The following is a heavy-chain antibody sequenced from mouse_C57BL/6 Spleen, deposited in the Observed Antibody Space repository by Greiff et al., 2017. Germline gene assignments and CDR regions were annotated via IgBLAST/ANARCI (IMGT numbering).Heavy chain of an antibody. CDR2: INPNNGGT. CDR1: GYTFTDYY. V-gene: IGHV1-26*01. CDR3: ARAPRTLYYFDY. Sequence: EVQLQQSGPELVKPGASVKISCKASGYTFTDYYMNWVKQSHGKSLEWIGDINPNNGGTSYNQKIKGKATLTVDKSSSTAYMERRSLTSEDSAVYYCARAPRTLYYFDYWGQGTTLTVSS. J-gene: IGHJ2*01.